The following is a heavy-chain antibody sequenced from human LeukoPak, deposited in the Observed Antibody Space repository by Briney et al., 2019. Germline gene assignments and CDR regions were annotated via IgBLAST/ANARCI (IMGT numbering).Heavy chain of an antibody. V-gene: IGHV3-7*01. CDR2: MNIDGSEK. J-gene: IGHJ4*02. Sequence: GGSLRLSCAASGFTFSSNYMSWVRQAPGKRPEWVANMNIDGSEKYYADSVKGRFTISRDNARNSVYLQMNGLRVEDTAVYYCARDPVEWELLLDYWGQGTLVTVSS. D-gene: IGHD1-26*01. CDR3: ARDPVEWELLLDY. CDR1: GFTFSSNY.